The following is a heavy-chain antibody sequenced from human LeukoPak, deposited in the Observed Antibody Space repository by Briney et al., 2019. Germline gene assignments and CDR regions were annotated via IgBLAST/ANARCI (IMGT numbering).Heavy chain of an antibody. CDR1: GFTFSDYY. CDR3: ARDPSDYYDSSGLDY. D-gene: IGHD3-22*01. Sequence: GGSLRLSCAASGFTFSDYYMSWIRQAPGKGLEWASYISSSSSYTNYADSVKGRFTISRDNAKNSLYLQMNSLRAEDTAVYYCARDPSDYYDSSGLDYWGQGTLVTVSS. J-gene: IGHJ4*02. CDR2: ISSSSSYT. V-gene: IGHV3-11*05.